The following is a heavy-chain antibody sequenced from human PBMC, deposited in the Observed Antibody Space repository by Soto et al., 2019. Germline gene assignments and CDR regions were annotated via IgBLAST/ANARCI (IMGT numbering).Heavy chain of an antibody. CDR3: AKDIVLEVGYCSSTSCYRGPGGIDY. D-gene: IGHD2-2*02. Sequence: GGSLRLSCAASGFTFSSYGMHWVRQAPGKGLEWVAVISYDGSNKYYADSVKGRFTISRDNSKNTLYLQMNSLRAEDTAVYYCAKDIVLEVGYCSSTSCYRGPGGIDYWGQGTLVTVSS. J-gene: IGHJ4*02. CDR2: ISYDGSNK. CDR1: GFTFSSYG. V-gene: IGHV3-30*18.